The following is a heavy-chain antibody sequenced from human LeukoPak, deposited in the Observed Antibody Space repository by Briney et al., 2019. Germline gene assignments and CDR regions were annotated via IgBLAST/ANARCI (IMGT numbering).Heavy chain of an antibody. CDR3: VRAVEYYYDSSGYAVDY. CDR2: ISSSSSNI. CDR1: GFTFSSYS. D-gene: IGHD3-22*01. J-gene: IGHJ4*02. Sequence: KTGGSLRLSCAASGFTFSSYSMNWVRQAPGRGLEWVSSISSSSSNIYYADSVTGRFTISRDNAKNSLYLQMNSLRAEDTAVYYCVRAVEYYYDSSGYAVDYWGRGTLVTVSS. V-gene: IGHV3-21*01.